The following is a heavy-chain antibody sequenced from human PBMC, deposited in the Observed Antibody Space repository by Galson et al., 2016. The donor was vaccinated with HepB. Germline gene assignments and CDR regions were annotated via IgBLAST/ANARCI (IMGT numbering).Heavy chain of an antibody. V-gene: IGHV3-49*03. J-gene: IGHJ5*02. Sequence: SLRLSCAISGFTFGDYAMSWFRQAPGKGLEWVGFIRSKLYGGTTEYAASVKGRFTISTDDSKSIAYLQMNSLKTEGTAVYYCSRSADQFFEWLRWFDPWGQGTVVTVSS. D-gene: IGHD3-3*01. CDR2: IRSKLYGGTT. CDR3: SRSADQFFEWLRWFDP. CDR1: GFTFGDYA.